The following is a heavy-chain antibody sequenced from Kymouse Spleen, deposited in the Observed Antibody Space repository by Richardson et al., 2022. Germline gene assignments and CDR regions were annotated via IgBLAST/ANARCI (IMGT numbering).Heavy chain of an antibody. D-gene: IGHD6-19*01. J-gene: IGHJ4*02. V-gene: IGHV1-3*01. Sequence: QVQLVQSGAEVKKPGASVKVSCKASGYTFTSYAMHWVRQAPGQRLEWMGWINAGNGNTKYSQKFQGRVTITRDTSASTAYMELSSLRSEDTAVYYCAREQGYSSGWYWDYWGQGTLVTVSS. CDR3: AREQGYSSGWYWDY. CDR1: GYTFTSYA. CDR2: INAGNGNT.